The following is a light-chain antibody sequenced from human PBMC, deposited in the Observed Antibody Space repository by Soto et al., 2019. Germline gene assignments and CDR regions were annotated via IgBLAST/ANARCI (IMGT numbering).Light chain of an antibody. V-gene: IGLV2-14*03. Sequence: QSALTQPASVSGSPGQSITISCTGTSNDVGGYNYVSWYQQHPDKAPKLMIYDISNRPSGVSNRFSGSKSGNTASLTISGLQAEDEADYYGSSYTRSCTRVFGGGTKLTVL. CDR1: SNDVGGYNY. CDR2: DIS. J-gene: IGLJ2*01. CDR3: SSYTRSCTRV.